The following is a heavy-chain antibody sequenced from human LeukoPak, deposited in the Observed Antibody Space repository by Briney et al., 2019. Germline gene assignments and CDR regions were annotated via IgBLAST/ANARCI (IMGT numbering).Heavy chain of an antibody. CDR1: GGTFSSYA. J-gene: IGHJ5*02. Sequence: VALVKVSCKASGGTFSSYAISWVRQAPGQGLEWLGGIMPLFGTAGYAQKFQGRVTITKDESTRTVYLELTSLTSDDTAVYYCARDVHGDYGSGWFDPWGQGTLVSVSS. CDR3: ARDVHGDYGSGWFDP. D-gene: IGHD4-17*01. CDR2: IMPLFGTA. V-gene: IGHV1-69*05.